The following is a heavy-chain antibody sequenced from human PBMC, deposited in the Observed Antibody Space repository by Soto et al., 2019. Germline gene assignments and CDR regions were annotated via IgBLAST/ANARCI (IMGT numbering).Heavy chain of an antibody. Sequence: PSETLSLTCTVSGASISSGGYYWTWIRQPPGKGLEWIGYIYYSGSTYYNPSLKSRVTISADTSKNQFSLNLSSVTAADTALYYCAREQGDGVFGVLIGLTVDDWGQGTQVTVS. J-gene: IGHJ4*02. V-gene: IGHV4-31*03. CDR1: GASISSGGYY. CDR3: AREQGDGVFGVLIGLTVDD. CDR2: IYYSGST. D-gene: IGHD3-3*01.